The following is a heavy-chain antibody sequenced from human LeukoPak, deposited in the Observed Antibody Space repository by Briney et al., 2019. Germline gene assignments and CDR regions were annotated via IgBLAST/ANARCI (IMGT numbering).Heavy chain of an antibody. D-gene: IGHD6-19*01. CDR1: GFTFSSYA. CDR3: ARDLMVAGRVIPSTPRNYFDY. J-gene: IGHJ4*02. V-gene: IGHV3-23*01. CDR2: ISGSGGST. Sequence: PGGSLRLSCAASGFTFSSYAMSWVRQAPGKGLEWVSAISGSGGSTYYADSVKGRFTISRDNSKNTLYLQMNSLRAEDTAVYYCARDLMVAGRVIPSTPRNYFDYWGQGTLVTVSS.